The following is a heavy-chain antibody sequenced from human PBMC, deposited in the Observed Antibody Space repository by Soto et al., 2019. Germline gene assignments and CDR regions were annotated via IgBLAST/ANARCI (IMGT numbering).Heavy chain of an antibody. CDR1: GYTFTGYY. D-gene: IGHD5-12*01. J-gene: IGHJ4*02. V-gene: IGHV1-2*04. CDR2: INPNSGGT. CDR3: ARNSPIGSTFSGYDAFDY. Sequence: ASVKVSCKASGYTFTGYYMHWVRQAPGQGLEWMGWINPNSGGTNYAQKFQGWVTMTRDTSISTAYMELSRLRSDDTAVYYCARNSPIGSTFSGYDAFDYWGQGTLVTVSS.